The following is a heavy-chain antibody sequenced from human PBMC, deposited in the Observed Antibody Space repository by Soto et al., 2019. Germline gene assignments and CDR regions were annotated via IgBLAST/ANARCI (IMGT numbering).Heavy chain of an antibody. Sequence: GGSLRLSCAASGFTFSSYWMHWVRQAPGKGLVWVSRMNSDGSSITYADSVKGRFTISRDSVKNTIYLQVHSLRAEDTAVYYCAREIATTGLYYFDYWGQGTLVTVSS. CDR1: GFTFSSYW. CDR2: MNSDGSSI. D-gene: IGHD6-13*01. V-gene: IGHV3-74*01. CDR3: AREIATTGLYYFDY. J-gene: IGHJ4*02.